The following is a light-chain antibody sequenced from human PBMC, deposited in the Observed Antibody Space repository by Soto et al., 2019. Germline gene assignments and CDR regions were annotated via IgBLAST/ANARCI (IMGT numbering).Light chain of an antibody. J-gene: IGLJ2*01. CDR2: YYSDSDK. CDR1: SDINVGSSN. CDR3: MIWPSNAVV. Sequence: QSVLTQPPSSSASPGESASLTCTLPSDINVGSSNIYWYQQKPGSPPRYLLYYYSDSDKGQGSGVPRRFSGSKDASANTGILLISGLQSEDEADYYCMIWPSNAVVFGGGTKLTVL. V-gene: IGLV5-37*01.